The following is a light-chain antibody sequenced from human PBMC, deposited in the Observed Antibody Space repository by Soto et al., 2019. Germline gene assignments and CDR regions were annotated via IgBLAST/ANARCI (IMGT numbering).Light chain of an antibody. CDR1: QSVSSSY. CDR3: QQRSNWPRT. CDR2: GAS. J-gene: IGKJ1*01. V-gene: IGKV3D-20*02. Sequence: EIVLTRSPGTLSLSPGERYTLSFRASQSVSSSYLAWYQQKPGQAPRLLIFGASTRATGIPARFSGSGSGTDFTLTISSLEPEDFAVYYCQQRSNWPRTFGQGTKVDI.